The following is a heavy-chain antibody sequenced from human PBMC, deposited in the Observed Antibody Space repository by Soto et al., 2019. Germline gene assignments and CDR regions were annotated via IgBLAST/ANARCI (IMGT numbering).Heavy chain of an antibody. CDR1: GGTFSSYA. CDR2: IIPIFGTA. Sequence: SVKVSCKASGGTFSSYAISWVRQAPGQGLEWMGGIIPIFGTANYAQKFQGRVTITADESTSAAYMELSSLRSEDTAVYYCARCLWFGESAPFDPWGQGTLVTVSS. D-gene: IGHD3-10*01. CDR3: ARCLWFGESAPFDP. V-gene: IGHV1-69*13. J-gene: IGHJ5*02.